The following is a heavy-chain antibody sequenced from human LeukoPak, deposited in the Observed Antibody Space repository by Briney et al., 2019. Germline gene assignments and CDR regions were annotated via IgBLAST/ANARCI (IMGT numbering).Heavy chain of an antibody. D-gene: IGHD1-1*01. CDR2: IYYSGST. CDR1: GGSISSYY. J-gene: IGHJ4*02. CDR3: ARMNSDGGTDY. Sequence: SETLSLTCTVSGGSISSYYWSWIRQPPGKGLEWIGSIYYSGSTYYNPSLKSRVTISVDTSKNQFSLKLSSVTAADTAVYYCARMNSDGGTDYWGQGTLVTVSS. V-gene: IGHV4-59*05.